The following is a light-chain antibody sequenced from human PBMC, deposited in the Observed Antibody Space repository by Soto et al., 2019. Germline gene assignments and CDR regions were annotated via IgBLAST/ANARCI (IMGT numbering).Light chain of an antibody. CDR3: QQSYSPPT. J-gene: IGKJ2*01. CDR1: QSISSY. Sequence: DIQMTQSPSSLSASVGDRVTITCRASQSISSYLNWYQQKPGKAPKLLIYAASSLQSGVPSRFSGSGSGTDFTLTISSLQPEDFATYYRQQSYSPPTFGQGTKLEIK. CDR2: AAS. V-gene: IGKV1-39*01.